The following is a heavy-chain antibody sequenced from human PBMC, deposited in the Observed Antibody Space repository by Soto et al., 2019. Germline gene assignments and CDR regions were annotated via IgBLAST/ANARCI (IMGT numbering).Heavy chain of an antibody. D-gene: IGHD6-13*01. Sequence: ASVKVSCKASGYTFTSYGISWVRQAPGQGLEWMGWISAYNGNTNYAQKLQGRVTMTTDTSTSTAYMELRSLRSDDTTVYYCASHSSSWSDAFDIWGQGTMVTVSS. J-gene: IGHJ3*02. CDR2: ISAYNGNT. CDR1: GYTFTSYG. CDR3: ASHSSSWSDAFDI. V-gene: IGHV1-18*01.